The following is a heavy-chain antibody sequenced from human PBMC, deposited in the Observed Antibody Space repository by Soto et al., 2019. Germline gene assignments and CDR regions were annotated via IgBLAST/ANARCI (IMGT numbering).Heavy chain of an antibody. CDR2: VSGSGGST. CDR1: GFTFTSYA. CDR3: VKRPTDV. J-gene: IGHJ6*02. Sequence: EVRLLESGGGLVQPGGSLRLSCAASGFTFTSYAMRWVRQAPGKGLEWVSAVSGSGGSTYYADSVKGRFTISRDNSKNTVSLQMNSLRAEDTAVYYCVKRPTDVWGQGTTVSVSS. V-gene: IGHV3-23*01.